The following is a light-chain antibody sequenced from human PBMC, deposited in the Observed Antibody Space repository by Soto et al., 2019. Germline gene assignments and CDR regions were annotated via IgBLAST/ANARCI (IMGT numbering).Light chain of an antibody. CDR2: DAS. Sequence: EIVLTQSPGTLSLSPGERATLSCRASQSLGASYLAWYQQKPGQAPRLLIYDASNRATGIPAKFSGSGSGTDFTLTISSLEPEDFAVYYCYQRSNWPPTFGGGTKVEIK. CDR1: QSLGASY. J-gene: IGKJ4*01. CDR3: YQRSNWPPT. V-gene: IGKV3-11*01.